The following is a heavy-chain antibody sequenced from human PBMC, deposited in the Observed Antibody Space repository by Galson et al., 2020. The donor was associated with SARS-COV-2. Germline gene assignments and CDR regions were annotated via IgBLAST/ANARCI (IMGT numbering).Heavy chain of an antibody. J-gene: IGHJ5*02. Sequence: ETSETLSLTCTVSGGPISSRSDYWGWIRPPPGKGLEWIGSTYYTGSTYDNPSAKSRVTISVDTSKNQFSLNLSSVTAADTAIYYWGKQGLTLDGLHWLDPWGQGTLVTVSS. CDR2: TYYTGST. V-gene: IGHV4-39*01. CDR1: GGPISSRSDY. CDR3: GKQGLTLDGLHWLDP. D-gene: IGHD1-1*01.